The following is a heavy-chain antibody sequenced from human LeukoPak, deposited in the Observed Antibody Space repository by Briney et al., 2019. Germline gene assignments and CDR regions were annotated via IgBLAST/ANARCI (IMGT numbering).Heavy chain of an antibody. V-gene: IGHV3-30*04. CDR1: GFTFSSYA. Sequence: GGSLRLSCVASGFTFSSYAMHWVRQAPGKGLEWVAVISYDGSNKYYADSVKGRFTISRDNSKNTLYLQMNSLRAEDTAVYYCARDRCSSTSCYLYYYYYGMDVWGQGTTVTVSS. D-gene: IGHD2-2*01. CDR3: ARDRCSSTSCYLYYYYYGMDV. CDR2: ISYDGSNK. J-gene: IGHJ6*02.